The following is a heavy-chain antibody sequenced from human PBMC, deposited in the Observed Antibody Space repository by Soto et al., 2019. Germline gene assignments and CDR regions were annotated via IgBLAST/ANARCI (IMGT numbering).Heavy chain of an antibody. CDR1: GFTFSTSG. CDR2: NSGSGDYT. Sequence: EVQLLESGGGLVQPGGSLRLSCAASGFTFSTSGMSWVRQAPGKGLEWVSSNSGSGDYTNYADSVKGRFTISRDNSKNTLYLQINSLTAEDTAVYYCANHGGFDIWGQGTMVTVSS. D-gene: IGHD4-17*01. V-gene: IGHV3-23*01. CDR3: ANHGGFDI. J-gene: IGHJ3*02.